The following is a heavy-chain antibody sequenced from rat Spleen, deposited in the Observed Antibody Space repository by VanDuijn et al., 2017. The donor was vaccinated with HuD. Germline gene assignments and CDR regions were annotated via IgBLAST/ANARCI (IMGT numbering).Heavy chain of an antibody. Sequence: EVQLVESGGGLVQPGRSLKLSCVASGFTFSSYWMYWIRQAPGEGLEWISSISPDGGSTYYPDSVKGRFTISRDNAENTVYLQMNSLRSEDTATYYCARDSTYASLDYWGQGVTVTVSS. D-gene: IGHD1-2*01. CDR1: GFTFSSYW. CDR2: ISPDGGST. CDR3: ARDSTYASLDY. V-gene: IGHV5-58*01. J-gene: IGHJ2*01.